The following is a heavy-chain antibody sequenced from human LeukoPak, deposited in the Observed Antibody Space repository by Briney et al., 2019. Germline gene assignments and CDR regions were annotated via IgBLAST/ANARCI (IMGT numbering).Heavy chain of an antibody. D-gene: IGHD6-13*01. CDR3: TRDEAAATN. CDR1: GFSFSNYA. V-gene: IGHV3-7*01. J-gene: IGHJ4*02. Sequence: GGSLRLSCAASGFSFSNYAMTWVRQAPGKGLEWVANIKQDGREKHYVDSVKGRFTISRDNAKSSLYLQMNSLRAEDTAVYYCTRDEAAATNWGQGTLVTVSS. CDR2: IKQDGREK.